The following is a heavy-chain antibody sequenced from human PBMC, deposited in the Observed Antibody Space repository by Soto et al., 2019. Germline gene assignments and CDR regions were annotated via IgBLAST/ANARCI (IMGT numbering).Heavy chain of an antibody. CDR3: ARLREAAALRMDV. Sequence: SETLSLSCTVSGGSISSSTYYWGWIRQPPGKGLEWIGSIYYTGSTYYNPSLKSRVTISVDTSKNQFSLKLSSVTAADTAVYYCARLREAAALRMDVWGQGTTVTVSS. D-gene: IGHD6-25*01. V-gene: IGHV4-39*01. CDR1: GGSISSSTYY. CDR2: IYYTGST. J-gene: IGHJ6*02.